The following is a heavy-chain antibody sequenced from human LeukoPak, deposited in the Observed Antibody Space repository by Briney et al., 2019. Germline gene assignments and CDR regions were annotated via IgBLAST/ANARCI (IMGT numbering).Heavy chain of an antibody. V-gene: IGHV4-39*07. D-gene: IGHD4-17*01. CDR2: INHSGST. CDR1: RGSIDSTNYY. Sequence: SETLSLTCSVSRGSIDSTNYYWAWIRQPPGKGLEWTGEINHSGSTNYNPSLKSRVTISVDTSKNQFSLKLSSVTAADTAVYYCARDHGDYVFDYWGQGTLVTVSS. J-gene: IGHJ4*02. CDR3: ARDHGDYVFDY.